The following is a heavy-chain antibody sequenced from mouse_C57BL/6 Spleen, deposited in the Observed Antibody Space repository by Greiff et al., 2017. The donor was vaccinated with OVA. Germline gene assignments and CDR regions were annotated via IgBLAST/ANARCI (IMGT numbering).Heavy chain of an antibody. CDR2: TWWDDDK. Sequence: QVTLKASGPGLLQPSQTLSLTCSFSGFSLSTFGMGVGWIRHPPGKGLEWLAHTWWDDDKYYHPAQNSRTTISKDTSKNRGVLMIANVYTADTATYYCARIRRGNFYFDYWGQGTTLTVSS. D-gene: IGHD2-1*01. CDR3: ARIRRGNFYFDY. V-gene: IGHV8-8*01. CDR1: GFSLSTFGMG. J-gene: IGHJ2*01.